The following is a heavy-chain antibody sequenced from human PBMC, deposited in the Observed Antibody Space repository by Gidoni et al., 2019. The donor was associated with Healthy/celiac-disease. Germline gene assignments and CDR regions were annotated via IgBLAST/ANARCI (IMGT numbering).Heavy chain of an antibody. D-gene: IGHD6-13*01. CDR1: GFPFSSHG. J-gene: IGHJ4*02. V-gene: IGHV3-30*18. CDR3: ANQGGGIAADFDY. CDR2: ISYDGSNK. Sequence: QVLLVESVGGVVPPVRSLRLSCAASGFPFSSHGMHWVRQAPGKGLECVAVISYDGSNKYYADSVKGRFTISRDNSKNTLYLQRNSLRAEDTAVYYCANQGGGIAADFDYWGQGTLVTVSS.